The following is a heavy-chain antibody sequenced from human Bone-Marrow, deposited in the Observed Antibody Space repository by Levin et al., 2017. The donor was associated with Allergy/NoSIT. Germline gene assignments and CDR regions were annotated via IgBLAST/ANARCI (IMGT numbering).Heavy chain of an antibody. V-gene: IGHV3-21*06. CDR2: ISTSSGYM. J-gene: IGHJ4*02. D-gene: IGHD4-17*01. Sequence: GESLKISCAASGFAFNIHSMNWVRQAPGKGLEWVSSISTSSGYMYYADSVKGRFTISRDNAQNSLYLQMNSLRAEDTAVYYCARRDDYADFLDYWGQGTLVTVSS. CDR1: GFAFNIHS. CDR3: ARRDDYADFLDY.